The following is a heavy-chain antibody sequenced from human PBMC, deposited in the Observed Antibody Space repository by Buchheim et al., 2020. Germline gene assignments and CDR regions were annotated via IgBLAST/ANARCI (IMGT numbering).Heavy chain of an antibody. D-gene: IGHD3-3*01. Sequence: EVQLVESGGGLVKPGGSLRLSCADSGFTFSSYSMNWVRQAPGKGLEWVSSISSSSSYIYYADSVKGRFTISRDNAKNSLYLQMNSLRAEDTAVYYCARDPSPDYDFWSGYPSYFDYWGQGTL. V-gene: IGHV3-21*01. J-gene: IGHJ4*02. CDR3: ARDPSPDYDFWSGYPSYFDY. CDR1: GFTFSSYS. CDR2: ISSSSSYI.